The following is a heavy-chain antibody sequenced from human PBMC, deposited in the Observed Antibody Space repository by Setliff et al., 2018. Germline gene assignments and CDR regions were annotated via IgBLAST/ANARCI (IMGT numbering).Heavy chain of an antibody. J-gene: IGHJ4*02. CDR1: GFAFTSST. CDR2: ISGRSDYI. Sequence: GGSLRLSCAASGFAFTSSTMNWVRQSPGKSLEWVSSISGRSDYINYLDSVKGRFTVSRDNAYNSLYLQMNSLRVEDTAVYYCVTDPPFSGWSFDSWGQGTLVTVSS. CDR3: VTDPPFSGWSFDS. V-gene: IGHV3-21*01. D-gene: IGHD6-19*01.